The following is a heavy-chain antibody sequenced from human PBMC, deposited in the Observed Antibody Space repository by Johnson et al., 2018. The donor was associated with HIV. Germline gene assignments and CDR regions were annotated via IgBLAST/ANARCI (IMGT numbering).Heavy chain of an antibody. CDR2: ISYDGSNK. CDR1: GFTFSSYG. D-gene: IGHD6-6*01. V-gene: IGHV3-30*18. J-gene: IGHJ3*02. CDR3: AKPLQLEEGAFDI. Sequence: QVQLVESGGGVVQPGRSLRLSCAASGFTFSSYGMHWVRQAPGKGLEWVAVISYDGSNKYYADSVKGRFTISRDNSKNTLYLQMNSLRAEDTAVYYCAKPLQLEEGAFDIWGQGTMVTVSS.